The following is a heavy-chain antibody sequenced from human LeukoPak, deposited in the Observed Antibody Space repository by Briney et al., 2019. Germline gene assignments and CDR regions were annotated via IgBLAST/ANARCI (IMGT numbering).Heavy chain of an antibody. Sequence: GGSLRLSCAASGFTFSSYSMNWVRQAPGKGLEWVSSISSSSSYIYYADSVKGRFTISRDNAKNSLYLQMNSLRAEDTAVYYCAREFRYSGYGGLYGMGVLGRGTTVTVSS. D-gene: IGHD5-12*01. CDR2: ISSSSSYI. J-gene: IGHJ6*02. V-gene: IGHV3-21*01. CDR3: AREFRYSGYGGLYGMGV. CDR1: GFTFSSYS.